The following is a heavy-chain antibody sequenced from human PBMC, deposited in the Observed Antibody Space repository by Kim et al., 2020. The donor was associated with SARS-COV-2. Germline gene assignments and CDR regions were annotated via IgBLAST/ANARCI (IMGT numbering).Heavy chain of an antibody. CDR1: GGSFSGYY. J-gene: IGHJ5*02. Sequence: SETLSLTCAVYGGSFSGYYWSWIRQPPGKGLEWIGEINHSGSTNYNPSLKSRVTISVDTSKNQFSLKLSSVTAADTAVYYCATAKGYCSGGSCLGWFDPWGQGTLVTVSS. D-gene: IGHD2-15*01. V-gene: IGHV4-34*01. CDR3: ATAKGYCSGGSCLGWFDP. CDR2: INHSGST.